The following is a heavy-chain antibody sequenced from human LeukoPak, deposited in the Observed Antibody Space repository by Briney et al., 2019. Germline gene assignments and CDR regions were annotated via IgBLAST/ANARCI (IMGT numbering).Heavy chain of an antibody. V-gene: IGHV7-4-1*02. CDR3: AIHVDTAMGDAFDI. CDR1: GGTFSSYA. CDR2: INTNTGNP. D-gene: IGHD5-18*01. J-gene: IGHJ3*02. Sequence: GASVKVSCKASGGTFSSYAISWVRQAPGQGLEWMGWINTNTGNPTYAQGFTGRFVFSLDTSVSTAYLQISSLKAEDTAVYYCAIHVDTAMGDAFDIWGQGTMVTVSS.